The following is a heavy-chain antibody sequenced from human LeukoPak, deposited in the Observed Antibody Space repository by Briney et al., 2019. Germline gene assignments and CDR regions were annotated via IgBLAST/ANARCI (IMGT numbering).Heavy chain of an antibody. D-gene: IGHD5-18*01. CDR3: AREQDAAMVIDY. CDR1: GGTFSSYA. J-gene: IGHJ4*02. Sequence: SSVKVSCKASGGTFSSYAISWVRQAPGQGLEWMGRIIPIFGTANYAQKFQGRVTITTDESTSTAYMELSSLRSEDPAVYYCAREQDAAMVIDYWGQGTLVTVSS. V-gene: IGHV1-69*05. CDR2: IIPIFGTA.